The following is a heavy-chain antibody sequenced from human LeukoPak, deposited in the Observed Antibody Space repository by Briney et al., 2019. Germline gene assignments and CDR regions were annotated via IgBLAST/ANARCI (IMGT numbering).Heavy chain of an antibody. V-gene: IGHV4-59*01. J-gene: IGHJ5*01. Sequence: KPSETLTLTCTVSGGSISTYYWSWIRQPPGKGLEWIGYIYNSGSTNYNPPLKSRVTISLDTSKNQFSLKLSSVTAADTAVYYCARDRGGTYSQFDSWGQGTLVTVSS. CDR3: ARDRGGTYSQFDS. CDR2: IYNSGST. CDR1: GGSISTYY. D-gene: IGHD1-26*01.